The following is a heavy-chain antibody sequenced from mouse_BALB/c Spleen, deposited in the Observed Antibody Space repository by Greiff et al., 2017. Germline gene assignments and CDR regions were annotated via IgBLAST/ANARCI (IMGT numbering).Heavy chain of an antibody. J-gene: IGHJ4*01. CDR3: ARWGTWNGYYAMDY. CDR2: INPYNDGT. Sequence: VQLQQSGPELVKPGASVKMSCKASGYTFTSYVMHWVKQKPGQGLEWIGYINPYNDGTKYNEKFKSKATLTVDKSSSTAYMQHSSLTSEDSAVYYCARWGTWNGYYAMDYWGQGTSVTVSS. D-gene: IGHD3-3*01. CDR1: GYTFTSYV. V-gene: IGHV1-14*01.